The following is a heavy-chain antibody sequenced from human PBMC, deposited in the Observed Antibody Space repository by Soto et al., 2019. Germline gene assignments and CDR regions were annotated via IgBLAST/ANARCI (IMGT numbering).Heavy chain of an antibody. CDR1: GGSISSYY. J-gene: IGHJ4*02. CDR3: ARVDSKFGALHFDY. Sequence: PSETLSLTCTVSGGSISSYYWSWIRQPPGKGLEWIGYIYYSGSTNYNPSLKSRVTISVDTSKNQFSLKLSSVTAADTAVYYCARVDSKFGALHFDYWGQGTLVTVSS. V-gene: IGHV4-59*01. D-gene: IGHD3-10*01. CDR2: IYYSGST.